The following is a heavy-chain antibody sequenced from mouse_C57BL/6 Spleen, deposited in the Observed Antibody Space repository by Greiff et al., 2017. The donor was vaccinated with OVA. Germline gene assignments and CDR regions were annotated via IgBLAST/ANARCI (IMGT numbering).Heavy chain of an antibody. D-gene: IGHD2-1*01. CDR2: FTMYSDAT. V-gene: IGHV1-49*01. J-gene: IGHJ4*01. CDR1: YFAFMASA. Sequence: LKESGAELVRPGSSVKLSCKDSYFAFMASAMHWVKQRPGHGLEWIGSFTMYSDATEYSENFKGKATLTANTSSSTAYMELSSLTSEDSAVYYCAKEGVYGNSGAMDYWGQGTSVTVSS. CDR3: AKEGVYGNSGAMDY.